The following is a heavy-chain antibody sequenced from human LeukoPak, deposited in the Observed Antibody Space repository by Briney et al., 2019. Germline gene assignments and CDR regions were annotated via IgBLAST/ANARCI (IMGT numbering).Heavy chain of an antibody. CDR3: AREAFPYSSGWYRKDGWFDP. V-gene: IGHV4-38-2*02. CDR2: IYHSGST. J-gene: IGHJ5*02. Sequence: SETLSLTCAVSGYSISSGYYWGWIRQPPGKGLEWIGSIYHSGSTYYNPSLKSRVTISVDTSKNQFSLKLSSVTAADTAVYYCAREAFPYSSGWYRKDGWFDPWGQGTLVTVSS. CDR1: GYSISSGYY. D-gene: IGHD6-19*01.